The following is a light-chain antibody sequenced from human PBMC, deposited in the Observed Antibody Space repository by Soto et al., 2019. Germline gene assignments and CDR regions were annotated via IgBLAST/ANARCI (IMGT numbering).Light chain of an antibody. V-gene: IGLV1-40*01. CDR1: SSNIGAGYD. CDR2: GNS. CDR3: QSYDSRRSGFVV. J-gene: IGLJ2*01. Sequence: QSVLTQPPSGSGAPGQRVTISCTGSSSNIGAGYDVHWYQQPPGKVPKLLIYGNSNRPSGVPDRFSGSKSGTSASLAITGLQAEDEAEYYCQSYDSRRSGFVVFGGGTK.